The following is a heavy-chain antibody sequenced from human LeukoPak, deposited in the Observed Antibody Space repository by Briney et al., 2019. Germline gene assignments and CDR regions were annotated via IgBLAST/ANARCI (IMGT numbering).Heavy chain of an antibody. CDR2: INHSGST. CDR3: ARGDFWSGYYWSRGWFDP. V-gene: IGHV4-34*01. Sequence: SETLSLTCAVYGRSFSGYYWRWIRQPPGKGLEWIGEINHSGSTNYNPSLKSRVTILVDTSKNQFSLKLSSVTAADTAVYYCARGDFWSGYYWSRGWFDPWGQGTLVTVSS. D-gene: IGHD3-3*01. CDR1: GRSFSGYY. J-gene: IGHJ5*02.